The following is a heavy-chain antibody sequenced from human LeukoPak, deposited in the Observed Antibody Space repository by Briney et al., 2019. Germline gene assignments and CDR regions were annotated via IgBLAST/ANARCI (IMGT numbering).Heavy chain of an antibody. J-gene: IGHJ6*03. CDR2: IKQDGSEK. CDR3: ARDRTVTTYYYYYYMDV. CDR1: GVTFSSYW. Sequence: GGSLRLSCAASGVTFSSYWMSWVRQAPGKGLEWVANIKQDGSEKYYVDSVKGRFTISRDNAKNSLYPQMNSLRAEDTAVYYCARDRTVTTYYYYYYMDVWGKGTTVTVSS. D-gene: IGHD4-11*01. V-gene: IGHV3-7*01.